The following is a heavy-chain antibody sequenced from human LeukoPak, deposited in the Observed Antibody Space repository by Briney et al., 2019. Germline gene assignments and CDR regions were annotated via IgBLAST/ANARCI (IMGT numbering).Heavy chain of an antibody. D-gene: IGHD5-12*01. J-gene: IGHJ4*02. V-gene: IGHV6-1*01. CDR2: TYYRSKWYN. Sequence: GRTYYRSKWYNDYAVSVKSRITINPDTSKNQFSLQLNSVTPEDTAVYYCASQSWGYSGYYFDYWGQGTLVTVSS. CDR3: ASQSWGYSGYYFDY.